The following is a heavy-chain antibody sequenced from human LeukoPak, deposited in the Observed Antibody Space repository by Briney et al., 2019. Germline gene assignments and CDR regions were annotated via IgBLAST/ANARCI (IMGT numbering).Heavy chain of an antibody. CDR3: ARDHDGSGSYDP. J-gene: IGHJ5*02. CDR2: IIPILGIA. D-gene: IGHD3-10*01. Sequence: GASVKVSCKASGGTFSSYAISWVRQAPGQGLEWMGRIIPILGIANYAQKFQGRVTITADKSTSTAYMELSSLRSEDTAVYYCARDHDGSGSYDPWGQGTLVTVSS. CDR1: GGTFSSYA. V-gene: IGHV1-69*04.